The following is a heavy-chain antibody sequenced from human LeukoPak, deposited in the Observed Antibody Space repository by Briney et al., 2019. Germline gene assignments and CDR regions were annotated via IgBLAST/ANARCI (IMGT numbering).Heavy chain of an antibody. V-gene: IGHV3-33*01. CDR1: GFTFSSYG. Sequence: GGSLRLSCAASGFTFSSYGMHWVRQAPGKGLEGLAVIWYDGSNKYYADYVKGRFTISRDNSKSTLYLQMNSLRAEDTAVYYCASSSSWLFLNAEVNGMDVWGKGTTVTVSS. CDR2: IWYDGSNK. J-gene: IGHJ6*04. D-gene: IGHD6-13*01. CDR3: ASSSSWLFLNAEVNGMDV.